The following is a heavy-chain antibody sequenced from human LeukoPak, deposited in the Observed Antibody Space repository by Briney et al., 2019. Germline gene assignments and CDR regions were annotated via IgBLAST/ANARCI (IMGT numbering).Heavy chain of an antibody. J-gene: IGHJ4*02. Sequence: PSETLSLTCTVSGGSISSGGYYWSWIRQPPGKGLEWIGEINHSGSTNYNPSLKSRVTISVDMSKNQFSLKLSSVTAADTAVYYCARGPGYDILTGYSPGFRCFDYWGQGTLVTVSS. D-gene: IGHD3-9*01. CDR2: INHSGST. CDR1: GGSISSGGYY. V-gene: IGHV4-39*07. CDR3: ARGPGYDILTGYSPGFRCFDY.